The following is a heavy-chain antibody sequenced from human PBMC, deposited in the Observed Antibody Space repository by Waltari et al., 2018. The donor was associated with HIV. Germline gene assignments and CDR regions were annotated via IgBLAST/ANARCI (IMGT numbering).Heavy chain of an antibody. CDR3: AIIQWLVSLVDV. J-gene: IGHJ6*02. CDR1: GGTFSSYP. V-gene: IGHV1-69*04. Sequence: QVQLVQSGAEVKKPGSSVKFSYKASGGTFSSYPISWVQEATGQGFEWMGRIFAILGIANYAQKYQGIVTITAEKSTRTAYMELSSLRSEDTAVYYCAIIQWLVSLVDVWGQGTTVTVSS. CDR2: IFAILGIA. D-gene: IGHD6-19*01.